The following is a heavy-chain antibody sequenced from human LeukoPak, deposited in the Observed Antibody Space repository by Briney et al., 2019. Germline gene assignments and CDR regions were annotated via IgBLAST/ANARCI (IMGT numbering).Heavy chain of an antibody. V-gene: IGHV3-23*01. CDR2: ISAGGGTK. Sequence: GGSLRLSCAASGLTFNIYDMHWVRQAPWKGLEWVSVISAGGGTKDYADSVKGRFSISRDNSKNTLFLQMNSLRAEDSAIYYCAKDQEGYHRPIDYWGQGTLVTVSS. D-gene: IGHD5-24*01. CDR3: AKDQEGYHRPIDY. J-gene: IGHJ4*02. CDR1: GLTFNIYD.